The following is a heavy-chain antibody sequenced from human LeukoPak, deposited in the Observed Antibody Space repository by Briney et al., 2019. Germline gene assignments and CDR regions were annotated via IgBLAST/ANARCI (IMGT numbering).Heavy chain of an antibody. D-gene: IGHD6-19*01. CDR2: INPNSGGT. V-gene: IGHV1-2*02. CDR1: GYTFTGYY. Sequence: GASVNVSCTASGYTFTGYYMHWVRQAPGQGLEWMGWINPNSGGTNYAQKFQGRVTMTRDTSISTAYMELSRLRSDDTAVYYCARESSGQYYFDYWGQGTLVTVSS. CDR3: ARESSGQYYFDY. J-gene: IGHJ4*02.